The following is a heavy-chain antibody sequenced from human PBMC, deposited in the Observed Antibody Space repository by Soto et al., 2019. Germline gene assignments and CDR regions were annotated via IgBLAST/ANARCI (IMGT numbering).Heavy chain of an antibody. V-gene: IGHV2-5*02. Sequence: SGPTLVNPTQTLTLTRTFSGFSLTTSGVGVGWIRQPPGKALEWLALIYWDEDKRYSPSLESRLTITKDTSKNQVVLTMTNMDPVDTATYYCAHRRVPTTVITNWFDPWGQGILVTVSS. D-gene: IGHD4-4*01. J-gene: IGHJ5*02. CDR3: AHRRVPTTVITNWFDP. CDR1: GFSLTTSGVG. CDR2: IYWDEDK.